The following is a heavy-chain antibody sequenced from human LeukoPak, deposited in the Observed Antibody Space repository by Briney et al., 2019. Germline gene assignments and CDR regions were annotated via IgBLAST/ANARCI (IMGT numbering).Heavy chain of an antibody. Sequence: GGSLRLSCAASGFRFDGYAMHWVRQAPGKGLEWVSGISWNSANMAYADSVKGRFTISRDNAKNSLYLQMNSLRAEDTAVYYCARVPYYHGSGSYYLLGAFDIWGQGTMVTVSS. D-gene: IGHD3-10*01. J-gene: IGHJ3*02. CDR1: GFRFDGYA. CDR2: ISWNSANM. V-gene: IGHV3-9*01. CDR3: ARVPYYHGSGSYYLLGAFDI.